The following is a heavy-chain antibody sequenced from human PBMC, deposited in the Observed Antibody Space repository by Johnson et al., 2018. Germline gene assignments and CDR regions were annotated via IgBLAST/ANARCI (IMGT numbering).Heavy chain of an antibody. CDR3: APGENYYDNMDV. J-gene: IGHJ6*02. V-gene: IGHV1-69*12. Sequence: QVQLVQSGAEVKKPGSSVKVSCKASGGTFSRYSISWVRQAPGQGLEWMGGIIPIFGTATYAQKFQGRVTITADESTSTAYRDLSSLTSEDKAVYYCAPGENYYDNMDVWGQGTTVTVSS. CDR1: GGTFSRYS. D-gene: IGHD7-27*01. CDR2: IIPIFGTA.